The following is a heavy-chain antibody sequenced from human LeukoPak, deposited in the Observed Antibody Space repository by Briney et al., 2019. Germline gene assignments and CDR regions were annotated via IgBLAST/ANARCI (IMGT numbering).Heavy chain of an antibody. Sequence: GGSLRLSCAASGFTFSDYYMSWIRQAPGKGLEWVSYISSSGSTTFYADSLKGRFTMSRDNAEKSLSLQVNSLRAEDTAVYYCARIYRSGGSIDYWGQGTLVTVSS. V-gene: IGHV3-11*04. J-gene: IGHJ4*02. CDR3: ARIYRSGGSIDY. D-gene: IGHD2-15*01. CDR2: ISSSGSTT. CDR1: GFTFSDYY.